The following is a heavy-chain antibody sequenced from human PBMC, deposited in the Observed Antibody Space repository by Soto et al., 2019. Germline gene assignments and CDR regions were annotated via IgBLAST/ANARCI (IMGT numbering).Heavy chain of an antibody. D-gene: IGHD7-27*01. J-gene: IGHJ4*02. CDR1: GDTFNSYL. V-gene: IGHV1-69*17. CDR2: IIPIIRVT. Sequence: QVQLVQSGAEVKRPGSSVKVSCESSGDTFNSYLISWVRQAPGQGLEWMGGIIPIIRVTHYAQRFQGRVTISALSSPVTSYMELTNLGFEHTALYYCARESLGAKGADHWGQGTLVTVSS. CDR3: ARESLGAKGADH.